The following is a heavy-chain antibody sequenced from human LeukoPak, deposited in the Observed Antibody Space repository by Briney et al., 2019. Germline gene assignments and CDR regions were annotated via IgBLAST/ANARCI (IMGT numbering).Heavy chain of an antibody. Sequence: PSETLSLTCTVSGGSISSSSYYWGWIRQPPGKGLEWIGSIYYSGSTYYTTSLKSRVTISIDTSNNQFSLKLTSVTAADTAVYYCARYHSTWGLNYWGQGTLVTVSS. CDR1: GGSISSSSYY. V-gene: IGHV4-39*01. CDR2: IYYSGST. J-gene: IGHJ4*02. CDR3: ARYHSTWGLNY. D-gene: IGHD2-2*01.